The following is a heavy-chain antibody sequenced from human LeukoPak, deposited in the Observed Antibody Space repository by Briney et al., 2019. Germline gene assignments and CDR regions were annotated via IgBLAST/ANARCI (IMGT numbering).Heavy chain of an antibody. D-gene: IGHD3-9*01. CDR3: AAPILHHTYFFDY. Sequence: ASVKVSCKASGYTFTGYYMHWVRQAPGQGLEWMGWINPNGGGTKYAQNFQGRVTMTRDTSINTAYMELSSLRSDDTAVYYCAAPILHHTYFFDYWGQGTQVTVSS. V-gene: IGHV1-2*02. CDR2: INPNGGGT. J-gene: IGHJ4*02. CDR1: GYTFTGYY.